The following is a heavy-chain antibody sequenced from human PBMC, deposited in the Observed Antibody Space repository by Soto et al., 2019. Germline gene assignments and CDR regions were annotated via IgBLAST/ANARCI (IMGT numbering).Heavy chain of an antibody. J-gene: IGHJ6*02. CDR2: IDYSGST. D-gene: IGHD6-19*01. CDR3: ARVFTDSIGATLAMSV. Sequence: QVQLQESGPGLVKPSQTLSLTCTVSGGSISSGCYYWSWIRQHPGKGLEWIGYIDYSGSTYYNPSRKTRVTISVDTSKSQFSLKLSSVTAADTAVDYCARVFTDSIGATLAMSVWGQGTTVTVSS. CDR1: GGSISSGCYY. V-gene: IGHV4-31*03.